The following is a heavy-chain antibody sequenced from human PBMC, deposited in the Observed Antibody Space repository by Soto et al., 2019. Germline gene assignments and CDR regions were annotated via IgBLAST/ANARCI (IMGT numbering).Heavy chain of an antibody. CDR1: GGTFSSYI. V-gene: IGHV1-69*02. Sequence: QVQLVQSGAEVKKPGSSVKVSCKASGGTFSSYIINWVRQAPGQGLEWMGRIIPIVAIANYAQKFQGRVTITADKSTSTAYMELSSLRFEDTAVYYCATWSNYYGSGSYSAFDYWGQGTLVTVSS. D-gene: IGHD3-10*01. CDR3: ATWSNYYGSGSYSAFDY. J-gene: IGHJ4*02. CDR2: IIPIVAIA.